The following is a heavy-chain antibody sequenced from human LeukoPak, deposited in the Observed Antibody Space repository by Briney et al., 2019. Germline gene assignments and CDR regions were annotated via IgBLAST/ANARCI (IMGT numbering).Heavy chain of an antibody. CDR1: GYTFTGYY. CDR3: ARDWSSSSWYGGAFDI. J-gene: IGHJ3*02. D-gene: IGHD6-13*01. V-gene: IGHV1-2*02. CDR2: INPNSGGT. Sequence: ASVKVSCKASGYTFTGYYMHWVRQAPGQGLEWMGWINPNSGGTNYAQKFQGRVTMTRDTSISTAYMELSRLRSDDTAVYYCARDWSSSSWYGGAFDIWGQGTMVTVSS.